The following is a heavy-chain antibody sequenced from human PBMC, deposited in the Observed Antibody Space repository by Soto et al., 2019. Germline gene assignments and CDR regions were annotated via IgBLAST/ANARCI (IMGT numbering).Heavy chain of an antibody. CDR2: ISPNSGAT. V-gene: IGHV1-2*02. CDR1: GYTFSDYY. D-gene: IGHD4-4*01. Sequence: ASVKVSCKASGYTFSDYYLHWVRQAPGQGLEWMGWISPNSGATEYAPKFQGRVTMTTDTSISTAFLKLASLRPDDTAIYYCARETRTQLSLPFPHLGPATLVNVS. CDR3: ARETRTQLSLPFPH. J-gene: IGHJ1*01.